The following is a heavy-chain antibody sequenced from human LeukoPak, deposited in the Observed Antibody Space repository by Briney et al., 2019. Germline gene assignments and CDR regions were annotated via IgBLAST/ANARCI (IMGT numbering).Heavy chain of an antibody. Sequence: PGGSLRLSCAASGFTFSSYSMNWVRQAPGKGLEWVSSISSSSSYIYYADSVKGRFTVSRDNAKNSPYLQMNSLRAEDTAVYYCARGQERWIQLWSAVGEGPTTSDYWGQGTLVTVSS. V-gene: IGHV3-21*01. D-gene: IGHD5-18*01. CDR2: ISSSSSYI. CDR3: ARGQERWIQLWSAVGEGPTTSDY. J-gene: IGHJ4*02. CDR1: GFTFSSYS.